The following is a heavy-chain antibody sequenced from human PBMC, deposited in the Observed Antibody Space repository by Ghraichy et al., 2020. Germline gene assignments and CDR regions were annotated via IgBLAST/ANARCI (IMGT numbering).Heavy chain of an antibody. J-gene: IGHJ4*02. CDR1: GGSFNSYY. V-gene: IGHV4-34*01. Sequence: SETLSLTCAVYGGSFNSYYWSWIRQPPGKGLEWIGEINHWGSTTYNPSLKSRVTLSVDRSKDQFSLKLSSVTAADTAVFYCARGRKSSQQLVPLPFDYWGQGTLLTVSS. CDR2: INHWGST. D-gene: IGHD6-13*01. CDR3: ARGRKSSQQLVPLPFDY.